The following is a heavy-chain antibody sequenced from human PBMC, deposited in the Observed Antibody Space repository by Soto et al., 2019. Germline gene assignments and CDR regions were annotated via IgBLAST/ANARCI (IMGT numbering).Heavy chain of an antibody. CDR3: VKDGIRGIHIDK. CDR1: GFTFSSYG. V-gene: IGHV3-33*06. J-gene: IGHJ4*02. CDR2: IWDDGSSK. Sequence: WGSLKLSCAASGFTFSSYGMHWVRQAPGKGLEWVAVIWDDGSSKFYADSVKGRFTISRDNSIYTLYLQMNNVTAEDTAVYYCVKDGIRGIHIDKWGQGTLVTVSS.